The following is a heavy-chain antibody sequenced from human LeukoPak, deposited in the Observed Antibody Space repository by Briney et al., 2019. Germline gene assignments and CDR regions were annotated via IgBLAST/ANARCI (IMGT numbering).Heavy chain of an antibody. V-gene: IGHV3-21*01. Sequence: GGSLRLSCAASGFTFSSYSMNWVRQAPGKGLEWVSSISSSSSYIYYADSVKGRFTISRDNAKNSLYLQMNSLRAEDTAVYYCARDLFPSTGYFDYWGQGTLVTVSS. D-gene: IGHD3-10*01. J-gene: IGHJ4*02. CDR1: GFTFSSYS. CDR3: ARDLFPSTGYFDY. CDR2: ISSSSSYI.